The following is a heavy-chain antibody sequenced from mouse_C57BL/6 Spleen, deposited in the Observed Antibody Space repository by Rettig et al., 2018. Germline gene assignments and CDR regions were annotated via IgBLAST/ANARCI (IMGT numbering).Heavy chain of an antibody. Sequence: QVQLQQPGAELVKPGASVKLSCKASGYTFTSYWMQWIKQRPGQGLEWIGEIDPSDSYINYNQKFKGKATLTVDTSSSTAYMQLSSLTSEDSAVYYCASYDFDYWGQGTTLTVSS. D-gene: IGHD2-12*01. CDR2: IDPSDSYI. CDR3: ASYDFDY. V-gene: IGHV1-50*01. CDR1: GYTFTSYW. J-gene: IGHJ2*01.